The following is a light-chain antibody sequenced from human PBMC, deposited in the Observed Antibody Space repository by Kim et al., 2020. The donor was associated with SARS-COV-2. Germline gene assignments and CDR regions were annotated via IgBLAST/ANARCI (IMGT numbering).Light chain of an antibody. CDR1: NIGSKS. CDR2: YDS. Sequence: SSELTQPPSVSVAPGKTARITCGGNNIGSKSVHWNQQKPGQAPVLVIYYDSDRPSGIPERFSGSNSGNTATLTISRVEAGDEADYYCQVWDSSSDHYVFG. CDR3: QVWDSSSDHYV. V-gene: IGLV3-21*04. J-gene: IGLJ1*01.